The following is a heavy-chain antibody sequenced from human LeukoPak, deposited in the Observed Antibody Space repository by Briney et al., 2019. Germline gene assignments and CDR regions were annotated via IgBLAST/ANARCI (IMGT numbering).Heavy chain of an antibody. V-gene: IGHV1-18*01. J-gene: IGHJ5*02. Sequence: ASVKVPCKASGYTFTSYGISWVRQAPGQGLEWMGWISAYNGNTNYAQKLQGRVTMTTDTSTSTAYMELRSLRSDDTAVYYCARGSFNYDFWSGMGRFDPWGQGTLVTVSS. CDR3: ARGSFNYDFWSGMGRFDP. CDR1: GYTFTSYG. D-gene: IGHD3-3*01. CDR2: ISAYNGNT.